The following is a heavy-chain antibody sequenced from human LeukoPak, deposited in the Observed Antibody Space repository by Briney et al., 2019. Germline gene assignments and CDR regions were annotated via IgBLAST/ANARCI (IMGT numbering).Heavy chain of an antibody. CDR2: ISDGGNNK. CDR3: AKVVGTTHPEFDY. J-gene: IGHJ4*02. D-gene: IGHD1-1*01. CDR1: GFTFSSYG. Sequence: GGSLRLSCAASGFTFSSYGMHWVRQAPGKGLEWVAVISDGGNNKYYADSVKGRFTISRDNSKNTLYLQMNSLRAEDTAVYYCAKVVGTTHPEFDYWGQGTLVTVSS. V-gene: IGHV3-30*18.